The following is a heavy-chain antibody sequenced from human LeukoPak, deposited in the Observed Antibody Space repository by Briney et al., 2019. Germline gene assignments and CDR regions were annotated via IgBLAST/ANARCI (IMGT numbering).Heavy chain of an antibody. D-gene: IGHD3-10*01. V-gene: IGHV3-30*18. Sequence: PGRSLRLSCAASGFTFSNYGMHWVRQAPGKGLEWVAVISYDGSNKYYADSVKGRFTISRDNSKNTLYLQMNSLRAEDTAVYYCAKDLWFGELSDWFDPWGQGTLVTVSS. CDR1: GFTFSNYG. J-gene: IGHJ5*02. CDR3: AKDLWFGELSDWFDP. CDR2: ISYDGSNK.